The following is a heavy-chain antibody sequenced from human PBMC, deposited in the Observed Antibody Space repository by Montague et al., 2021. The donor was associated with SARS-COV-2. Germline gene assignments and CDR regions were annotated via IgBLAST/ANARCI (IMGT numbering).Heavy chain of an antibody. CDR2: INHSANT. Sequence: SETLSLTYAVHGGSLSGYYWSWIRQPPEKGLEWIGEINHSANTKYNPSLKSPVTISIDTSKNQFSLKMTSVTAADTATYYCASGIYPSGSYYNRYYYGLNIWGPGTTVIVSS. J-gene: IGHJ6*02. CDR3: ASGIYPSGSYYNRYYYGLNI. D-gene: IGHD3-10*01. CDR1: GGSLSGYY. V-gene: IGHV4-34*01.